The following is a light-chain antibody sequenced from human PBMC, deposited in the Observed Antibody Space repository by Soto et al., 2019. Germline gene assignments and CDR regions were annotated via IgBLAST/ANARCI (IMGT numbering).Light chain of an antibody. V-gene: IGKV3-20*01. J-gene: IGKJ2*01. CDR3: QQYGSSPYT. Sequence: EIVLTQSPGTLSLSPGERATLSCRASQSVNNNYLAWYQQKPGQAPRLLIYGASSGATGIPDRFSGSGSGTDFTLTISRLEPEEFAVYYCQQYGSSPYTFGQGTKLEIK. CDR1: QSVNNNY. CDR2: GAS.